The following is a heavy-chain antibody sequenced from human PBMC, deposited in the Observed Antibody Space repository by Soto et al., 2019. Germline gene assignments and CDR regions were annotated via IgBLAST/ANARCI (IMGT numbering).Heavy chain of an antibody. J-gene: IGHJ4*02. V-gene: IGHV2-5*02. D-gene: IGHD6-19*01. CDR3: ARSSTTPIAVAGAPFDC. CDR1: GFSLSTSGVG. CDR2: IYWDDDK. Sequence: QIPLKESGPTLVNPPQPLTLTCTFSGFSLSTSGVGVGWIRQPPGKALEWLALIYWDDDKRYSPSLKSRLTINKDTSKNQVVLTRTNMDPVDTATYYCARSSTTPIAVAGAPFDCWGQGTLVTVSS.